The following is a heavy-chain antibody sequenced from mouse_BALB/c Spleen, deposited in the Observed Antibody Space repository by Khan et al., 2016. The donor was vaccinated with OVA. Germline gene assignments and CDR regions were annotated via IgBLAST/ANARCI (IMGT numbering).Heavy chain of an antibody. CDR3: ASRILYYYGSNFDGYYFDY. CDR1: GYSITSDYA. V-gene: IGHV3-2*02. Sequence: EVQLVESGPGLVKPSQSLSLTCTVTGYSITSDYAWNWIRQFPGNKLEWMGYISSSGDTAYNPSLQSRISITRDTSQNQFFLQLNSVTTDDTATYYCASRILYYYGSNFDGYYFDYWGQGTTLTVSS. D-gene: IGHD1-1*01. J-gene: IGHJ2*01. CDR2: ISSSGDT.